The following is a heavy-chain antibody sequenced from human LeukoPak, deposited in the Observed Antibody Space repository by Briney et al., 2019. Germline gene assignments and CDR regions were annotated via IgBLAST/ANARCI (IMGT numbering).Heavy chain of an antibody. J-gene: IGHJ4*02. CDR3: DTEWMGIGDH. Sequence: GGSLRLSCAASGFTFSNAWMSWVRQAPGKGLEWVGRIKSKTDGGTTDYAVPVKGRFTISRDDSKDTLYLQMNSLKSEGTAVYYCDTEWMGIGDHWGQGTLVTVSS. D-gene: IGHD5-12*01. CDR2: IKSKTDGGTT. CDR1: GFTFSNAW. V-gene: IGHV3-15*01.